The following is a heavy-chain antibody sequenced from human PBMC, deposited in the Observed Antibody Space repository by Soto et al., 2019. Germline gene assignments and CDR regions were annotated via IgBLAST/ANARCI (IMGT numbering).Heavy chain of an antibody. CDR1: GGSVSSGSYC. CDR3: ARETLTSGYDSGGIDY. J-gene: IGHJ4*02. V-gene: IGHV4-61*01. D-gene: IGHD5-12*01. CDR2: IYYSGST. Sequence: SETLSLTCTVSGGSVSSGSYCWSWIRQPPGKGLEWIGYIYYSGSTNYNPSLKSRVTISVDTSKNQFSLKLSSVTAADTAVYYCARETLTSGYDSGGIDYWGQGTLLTVSS.